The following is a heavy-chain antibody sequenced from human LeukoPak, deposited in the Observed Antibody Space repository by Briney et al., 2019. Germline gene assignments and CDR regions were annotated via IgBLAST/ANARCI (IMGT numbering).Heavy chain of an antibody. CDR1: GYTFTGYY. J-gene: IGHJ5*02. CDR2: INLNSGGT. D-gene: IGHD3-3*01. V-gene: IGHV1-2*02. CDR3: ARGGFATDFWSGYYEYNWFDP. Sequence: GASVKVSCKASGYTFTGYYMHWVRHAPEQGLEWMGWINLNSGGTHYAQKFQGRVTMTTDTSISTAYMELSRLRSDDTAVYYCARGGFATDFWSGYYEYNWFDPWGQGTLVTVSS.